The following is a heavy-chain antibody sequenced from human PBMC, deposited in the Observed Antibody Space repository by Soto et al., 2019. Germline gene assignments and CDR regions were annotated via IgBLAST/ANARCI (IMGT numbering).Heavy chain of an antibody. CDR1: GFTFSSYA. D-gene: IGHD5-12*01. CDR3: AREGEMATINYYYYGMDV. CDR2: ISYDGSNK. J-gene: IGHJ6*02. V-gene: IGHV3-30-3*01. Sequence: HPGGSLRLTCAASGFTFSSYAMHWVRQAPGKGLEWVAVISYDGSNKYYADSVKGRFTISRDNSKNTLYLQMNSLRAEDTAVYYCAREGEMATINYYYYGMDVWGQGTTVTVSS.